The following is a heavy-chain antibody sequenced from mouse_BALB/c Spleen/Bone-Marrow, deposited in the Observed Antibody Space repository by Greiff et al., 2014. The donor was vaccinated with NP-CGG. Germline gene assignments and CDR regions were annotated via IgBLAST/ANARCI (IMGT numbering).Heavy chain of an antibody. V-gene: IGHV4-1*02. CDR2: INPDSRTI. CDR3: ARPDYYGYLNY. J-gene: IGHJ2*01. D-gene: IGHD1-1*01. CDR1: GFDFSRYW. Sequence: EVQVVESGGGLVQPGGSPKLSCAASGFDFSRYWMSWVRQAPGKGLEWIGEINPDSRTINYSPSLKDKFIISRDHAKNTLYLRLNKVRSEDTALYYCARPDYYGYLNYWGQGTTLTVSS.